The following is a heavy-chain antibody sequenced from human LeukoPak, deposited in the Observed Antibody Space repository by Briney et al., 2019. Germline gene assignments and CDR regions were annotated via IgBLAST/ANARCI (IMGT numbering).Heavy chain of an antibody. CDR3: ARDYYGSYYYYYYMDV. Sequence: AGGSLRLSCAASGFTFSDYYMSWIRQAPGKGLEWVSYISSSGSTIYYADSVKGRFTISRDNAKNSLYLQMNSLRAEDTAVYYCARDYYGSYYYYYYMDVWGKGTTVTVSS. D-gene: IGHD3-10*01. J-gene: IGHJ6*03. V-gene: IGHV3-11*04. CDR2: ISSSGSTI. CDR1: GFTFSDYY.